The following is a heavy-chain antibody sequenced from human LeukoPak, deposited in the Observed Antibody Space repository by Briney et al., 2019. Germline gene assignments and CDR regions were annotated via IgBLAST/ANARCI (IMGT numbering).Heavy chain of an antibody. CDR2: IYSGGST. CDR3: ARLGLLRGNWFDP. CDR1: GFTVSSSY. Sequence: GGSLRLSCAASGFTVSSSYMSWVRQAPGKGLEWVSVIYSGGSTYYADSVKGRFTISRDNSKNTLYLQMNSLRAEDTAVYYCARLGLLRGNWFDPWGQGTLVTVSS. J-gene: IGHJ5*02. D-gene: IGHD1-26*01. V-gene: IGHV3-53*01.